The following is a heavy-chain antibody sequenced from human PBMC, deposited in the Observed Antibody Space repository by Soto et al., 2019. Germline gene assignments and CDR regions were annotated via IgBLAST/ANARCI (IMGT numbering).Heavy chain of an antibody. CDR2: ISSSGSTI. D-gene: IGHD3-22*01. CDR1: GFTFSDYY. J-gene: IGHJ4*02. CDR3: ARDFYYYDSSGPY. V-gene: IGHV3-11*01. Sequence: PVGSLRLSCAASGFTFSDYYMSWIRQAPGKGLEWVSYISSSGSTIYYADSVKGRFTISRDNAKNSLYLQMNSLRAEDTAVYYCARDFYYYDSSGPYWGQGTLVTVSS.